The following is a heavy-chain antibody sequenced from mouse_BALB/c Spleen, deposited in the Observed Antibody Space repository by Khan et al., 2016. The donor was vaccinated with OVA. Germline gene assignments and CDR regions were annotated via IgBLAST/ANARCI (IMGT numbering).Heavy chain of an antibody. D-gene: IGHD1-1*01. V-gene: IGHV1-9*01. Sequence: QVQLKQSGAELMKPGASVKISCKATGYTFSSYWIEWVKQRPGHGLEWIGEILPGSGRNNYNEKFKGKATFTADTSSNTAYMQLSSLTSEDSAVYYCGRGNYYGSSSWFGYWGQGTLVTVSA. CDR2: ILPGSGRN. J-gene: IGHJ3*01. CDR3: GRGNYYGSSSWFGY. CDR1: GYTFSSYW.